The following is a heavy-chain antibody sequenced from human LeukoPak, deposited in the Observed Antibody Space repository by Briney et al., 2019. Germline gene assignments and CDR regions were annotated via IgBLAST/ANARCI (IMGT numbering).Heavy chain of an antibody. D-gene: IGHD2-15*01. CDR2: INYNSGDT. J-gene: IGHJ4*02. V-gene: IGHV1-2*06. Sequence: ASVKVSCKASGYTFTDYYIHWVRQAPGQGLEWMGRINYNSGDTNYAQKFRGSVTMTRDTSINTDYMELSKLRSDDTAVYYCARLIRRIAVVDLDYWGQGTLITVSS. CDR3: ARLIRRIAVVDLDY. CDR1: GYTFTDYY.